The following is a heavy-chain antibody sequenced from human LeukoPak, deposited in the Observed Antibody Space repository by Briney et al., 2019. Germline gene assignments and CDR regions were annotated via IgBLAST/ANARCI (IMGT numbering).Heavy chain of an antibody. Sequence: ASVKVSCKASGCTFTGYYMHWVRQAPGQGLEWMGWINPNSGGTNYAQKFQGRVTMTRDTSISTAYMDLTSLISDDTAVYYCARGDSGYSYGDYWGQGTLVTVSS. CDR3: ARGDSGYSYGDY. CDR1: GCTFTGYY. CDR2: INPNSGGT. D-gene: IGHD5-18*01. V-gene: IGHV1-2*02. J-gene: IGHJ4*02.